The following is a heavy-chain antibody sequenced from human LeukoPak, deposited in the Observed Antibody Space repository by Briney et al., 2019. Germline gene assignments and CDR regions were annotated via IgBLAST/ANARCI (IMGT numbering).Heavy chain of an antibody. J-gene: IGHJ5*02. D-gene: IGHD6-6*01. CDR2: INPNSGGT. CDR3: ARDSYSSSSVNWFDP. Sequence: ASVKASCKASGYTFTGYYMHWVRQAPGQGLEWMGWINPNSGGTNYAQKFQGRVTMTRDTSISTAYMELSRLRSDDTAVYYCARDSYSSSSVNWFDPWGQGTLVTVSS. V-gene: IGHV1-2*02. CDR1: GYTFTGYY.